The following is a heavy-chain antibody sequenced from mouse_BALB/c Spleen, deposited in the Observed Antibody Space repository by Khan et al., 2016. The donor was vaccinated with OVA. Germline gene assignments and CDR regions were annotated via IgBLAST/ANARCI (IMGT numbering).Heavy chain of an antibody. D-gene: IGHD1-2*01. CDR1: GFSLTSYG. CDR3: AKWGTANYYAMDY. Sequence: QVQLQQSGTGLVAPSQSLSITCTVSGFSLTSYGVNWVRQPPGKGLEWLGVIWGDGSTNYHSTFMSRLSISKENSQSQVFLKLSRLQTDDTATYYCAKWGTANYYAMDYWGQGTSVTVSS. J-gene: IGHJ4*01. V-gene: IGHV2-3*01. CDR2: IWGDGST.